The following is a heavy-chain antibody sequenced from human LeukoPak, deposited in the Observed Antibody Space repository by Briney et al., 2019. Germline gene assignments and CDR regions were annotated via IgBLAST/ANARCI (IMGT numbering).Heavy chain of an antibody. CDR2: IYHSGST. V-gene: IGHV4-38-2*01. J-gene: IGHJ5*02. D-gene: IGHD6-13*01. CDR3: ARRKIAAAGNLLVKILEAWFDP. Sequence: SETLSLTCAVSGYSISSGYYWGWIRQPPGKGLEWIGSIYHSGSTYYNPSLKSRVTISVDTSKNQFSLKLSSVTAADTAVYYCARRKIAAAGNLLVKILEAWFDPWGQGTLVTVSS. CDR1: GYSISSGYY.